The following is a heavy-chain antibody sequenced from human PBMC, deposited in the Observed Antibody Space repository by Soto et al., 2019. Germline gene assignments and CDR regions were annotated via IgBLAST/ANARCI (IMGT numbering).Heavy chain of an antibody. J-gene: IGHJ6*03. Sequence: SETLSLTCTVSGGSISSSSYYWGWIRQPPGKGLEWIGSIYYSGSTYYNPSLKSRVTISVDTSKNQFSLKLSSVTAADTAVYYCAREPAAASGWFRPHQEGNYYYMDVWGKGTTVTVSS. CDR2: IYYSGST. D-gene: IGHD2-2*01. CDR1: GGSISSSSYY. CDR3: AREPAAASGWFRPHQEGNYYYMDV. V-gene: IGHV4-39*02.